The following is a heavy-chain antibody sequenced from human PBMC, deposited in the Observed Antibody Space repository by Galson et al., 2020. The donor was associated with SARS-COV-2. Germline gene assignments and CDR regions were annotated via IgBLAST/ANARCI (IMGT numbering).Heavy chain of an antibody. CDR2: ISYDGSNK. Sequence: GESLKISCAASRFTFSSYGMHWVRQAPGKGLEWVAVISYDGSNKYYADSVKGQFTISRDNSKNTLYLQMNSLRPEDMAVYYCAKESYLLGGALPDYWGQGTLVTVSS. J-gene: IGHJ4*02. V-gene: IGHV3-30*18. CDR3: AKESYLLGGALPDY. CDR1: RFTFSSYG. D-gene: IGHD2-21*01.